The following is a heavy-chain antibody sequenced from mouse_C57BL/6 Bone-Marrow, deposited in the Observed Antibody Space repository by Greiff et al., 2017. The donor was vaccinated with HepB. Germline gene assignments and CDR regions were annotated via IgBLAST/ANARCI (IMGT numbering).Heavy chain of an antibody. D-gene: IGHD1-3*01. CDR1: GYAFSSSW. CDR2: IYPGDGDT. Sequence: VKLQESGPELVKPGASVKISCKASGYAFSSSWMNWVKQRPGKGLEWIGRIYPGDGDTTYNGKFKGKATLTADKSSSTAYMQLSSLTSEDSAVYCCARRKWSWEMDYWGQGTSVTVSS. CDR3: ARRKWSWEMDY. V-gene: IGHV1-82*01. J-gene: IGHJ4*01.